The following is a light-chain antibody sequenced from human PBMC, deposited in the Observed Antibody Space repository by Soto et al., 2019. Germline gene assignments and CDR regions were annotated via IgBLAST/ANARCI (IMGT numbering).Light chain of an antibody. CDR3: QQYGSSPYT. J-gene: IGKJ5*01. V-gene: IGKV3-20*01. CDR2: GAS. CDR1: QSVNRRY. Sequence: EIVLTQSPGTLSLSPGERATLSCRASQSVNRRYLAWYQQKPGQAPRLLIYGASSRVTGIPDRFSGTGSGTDFALIINRLEPEDFAVYYCQQYGSSPYTFGLGTRLEIK.